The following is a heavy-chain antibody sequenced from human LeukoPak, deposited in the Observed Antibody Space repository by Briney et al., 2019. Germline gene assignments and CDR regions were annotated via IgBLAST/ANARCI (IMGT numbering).Heavy chain of an antibody. V-gene: IGHV3-66*02. CDR2: IYSGGST. CDR3: ARGGKIYYYYGMDV. J-gene: IGHJ6*02. CDR1: GLTVSSNY. Sequence: GSLRLSCAASGLTVSSNYMSWVRQAPGKGLEWVSVIYSGGSTYYADSVKGRFTISRDNSKNTLYLQMNSLGAEDTAVYYCARGGKIYYYYGMDVWGQGTTVTVSS. D-gene: IGHD4-23*01.